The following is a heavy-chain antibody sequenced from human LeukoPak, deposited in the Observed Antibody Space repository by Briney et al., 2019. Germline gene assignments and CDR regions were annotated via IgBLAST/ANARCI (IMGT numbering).Heavy chain of an antibody. D-gene: IGHD1-14*01. V-gene: IGHV1-18*01. CDR1: GYIFNNIS. CDR3: TRDRVGGDLAGESLY. J-gene: IGHJ4*02. CDR2: ISAFNGNT. Sequence: ASVKVSCKTSGYIFNNISITWVRHAPGQGLERRGWISAFNGNTVYTQKVQGRLTLTTDTSTSTAFMELRNLKSDDTGIYYCTRDRVGGDLAGESLYWGQGTLVTVS.